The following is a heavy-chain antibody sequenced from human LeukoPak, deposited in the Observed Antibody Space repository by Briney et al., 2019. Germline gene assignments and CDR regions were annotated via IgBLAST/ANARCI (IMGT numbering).Heavy chain of an antibody. CDR1: GFTFSNYW. Sequence: GGSLRLSCAASGFTFSNYWMHWVRQAPGKGLVWVSRINSDGTSTTYADSVQGRFTISRDNAKNTLYLQMNSRRAEDTAVYYCAREDYYYDSSGYQYYFDYWGQGTLVTVSS. V-gene: IGHV3-74*01. CDR2: INSDGTST. D-gene: IGHD3-22*01. J-gene: IGHJ4*02. CDR3: AREDYYYDSSGYQYYFDY.